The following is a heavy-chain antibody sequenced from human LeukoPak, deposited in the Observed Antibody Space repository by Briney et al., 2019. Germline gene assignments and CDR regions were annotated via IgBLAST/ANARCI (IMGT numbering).Heavy chain of an antibody. D-gene: IGHD5-18*01. CDR1: GGSISSGSYY. Sequence: SQTLSLTCTVSGGSISSGSYYWSWIRQPAGKGLEWIGRIYTSGSTNYNPSLKSRVTILVDTSKTQFSLKLSSVTAADTAVYYCARESGYSYGRDYWGQGTLVTVSS. J-gene: IGHJ4*02. CDR2: IYTSGST. CDR3: ARESGYSYGRDY. V-gene: IGHV4-61*02.